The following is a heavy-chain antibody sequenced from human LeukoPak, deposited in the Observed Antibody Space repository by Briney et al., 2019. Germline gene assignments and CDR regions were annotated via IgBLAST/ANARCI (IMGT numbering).Heavy chain of an antibody. CDR2: IWYDGSEQ. D-gene: IGHD3-16*02. CDR3: AREGDSRWGELSP. V-gene: IGHV3-33*01. Sequence: GRSLRLSCAASGFTFSTYAIHWVRQAPGKGLDWVAVIWYDGSEQYYADSVKCRFIISRDNSKSTSDLQMNSLRAEDTAVYYCAREGDSRWGELSPWGQGTLVTVSA. J-gene: IGHJ1*01. CDR1: GFTFSTYA.